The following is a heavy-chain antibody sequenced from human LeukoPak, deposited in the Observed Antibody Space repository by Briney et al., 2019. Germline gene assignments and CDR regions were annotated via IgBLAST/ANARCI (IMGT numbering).Heavy chain of an antibody. D-gene: IGHD3-22*01. CDR3: ARRYSGYRFDP. Sequence: GESLKISCKGSGYSFTAYWIAWARQMPGKVLEWMGIIYPGDSDTRYSPSFQGQVTISADKSISTAYLQWSSLKASDTAMYYCARRYSGYRFDPWGQGTLVTVSS. CDR1: GYSFTAYW. J-gene: IGHJ5*02. V-gene: IGHV5-51*01. CDR2: IYPGDSDT.